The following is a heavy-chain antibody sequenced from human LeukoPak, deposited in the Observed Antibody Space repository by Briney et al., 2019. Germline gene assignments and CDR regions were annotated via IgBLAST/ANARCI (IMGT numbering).Heavy chain of an antibody. Sequence: PGWSLRLSCAAYGFSFSTYWMTWVRQAPGKGLEWVANKKQDGSEKYYVDSVKGRFTISKDNAMNSLYLQMNSLRAEDTAVYYCARPAGWGSLDYWGQGTLVTVSS. V-gene: IGHV3-7*01. CDR3: ARPAGWGSLDY. CDR2: KKQDGSEK. D-gene: IGHD7-27*01. J-gene: IGHJ4*02. CDR1: GFSFSTYW.